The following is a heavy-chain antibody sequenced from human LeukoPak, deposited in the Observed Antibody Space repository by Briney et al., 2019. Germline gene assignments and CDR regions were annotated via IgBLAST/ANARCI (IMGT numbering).Heavy chain of an antibody. D-gene: IGHD3-9*01. CDR2: IYYSGST. J-gene: IGHJ4*02. CDR3: ARVGRIYDILTGYHYYFDY. Sequence: PSETLSLTCTVSGGSISSYYWSWIRQPPGKGLEWIGYIYYSGSTNYNPSLKSRVIISVDTSKNQFSLKLSSVTAADTAVYYCARVGRIYDILTGYHYYFDYWGQGTLVTVSS. CDR1: GGSISSYY. V-gene: IGHV4-59*01.